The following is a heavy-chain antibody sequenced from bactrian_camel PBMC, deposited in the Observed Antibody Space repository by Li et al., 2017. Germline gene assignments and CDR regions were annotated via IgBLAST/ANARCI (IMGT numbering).Heavy chain of an antibody. CDR3: AATPNIGLNRDPTDFAY. V-gene: IGHV3S53*01. D-gene: IGHD5*01. CDR1: EYTFGTNY. Sequence: HVQLVESGGGSVQAGGSLRLSCAASEYTFGTNYMGWFRQAPGKKREGVAFAYSGGNTHYTDPVKGRFTISQDNGKSTVSLQMNSLKPEDTAMYYCAATPNIGLNRDPTDFAYWGQGTQVTVS. CDR2: AYSGGNT. J-gene: IGHJ6*01.